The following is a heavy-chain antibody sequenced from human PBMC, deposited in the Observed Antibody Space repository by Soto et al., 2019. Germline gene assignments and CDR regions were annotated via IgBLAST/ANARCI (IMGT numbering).Heavy chain of an antibody. D-gene: IGHD3-10*01. J-gene: IGHJ4*02. CDR1: GFTFSNYD. Sequence: EVQLLESGGGLVQPGESLRLSCAPSGFTFSNYDMNWVRQAPGKGLEWVSTISGDGAVTYYADSVKGRFTISRDNSKNTLYVQMDSLRADDTAVYYCARASFSGAYCRRFDYWGQGTLVSVSS. CDR3: ARASFSGAYCRRFDY. V-gene: IGHV3-23*01. CDR2: ISGDGAVT.